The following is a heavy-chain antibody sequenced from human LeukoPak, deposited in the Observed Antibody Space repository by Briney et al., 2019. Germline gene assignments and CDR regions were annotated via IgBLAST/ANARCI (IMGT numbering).Heavy chain of an antibody. CDR3: ASLYYYDSSGYLDY. Sequence: PSETLSLTCTVSGGSISSYYWSWIRQPPGKGLEWIGYIYYSGSTNYNPSLKSRVTISVDTPKNQFSLKLSSVTAADTAVYYCASLYYYDSSGYLDYWGQGTLVTVSS. CDR1: GGSISSYY. J-gene: IGHJ4*02. D-gene: IGHD3-22*01. V-gene: IGHV4-59*01. CDR2: IYYSGST.